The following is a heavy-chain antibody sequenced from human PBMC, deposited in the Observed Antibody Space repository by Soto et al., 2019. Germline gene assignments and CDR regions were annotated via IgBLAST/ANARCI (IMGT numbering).Heavy chain of an antibody. CDR1: GYDFSRHW. CDR2: VYRGDSET. Sequence: GESLKISCKGSGYDFSRHWIAWVRQKPGKGLEWMGIVYRGDSETRYSPSFQGQVTMSADKSTDTAYLQWSSLKASDTAMYYCAKSEVPEIWGQGTMVTV. CDR3: AKSEVPEI. J-gene: IGHJ3*02. V-gene: IGHV5-51*01. D-gene: IGHD3-10*01.